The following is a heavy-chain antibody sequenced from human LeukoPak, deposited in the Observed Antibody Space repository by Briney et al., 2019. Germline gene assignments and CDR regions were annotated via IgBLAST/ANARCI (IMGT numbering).Heavy chain of an antibody. CDR1: GFTFGSYT. CDR2: IIGSSSII. CDR3: ARDSPYSGSPHSDAFDL. Sequence: GGSLRLSCAASGFTFGSYTMNWVRQAPGKGLEWLAYIIGSSSIIYYADSVKGRFTVSRDNAKSSLYLQMNSLRAEDTAVYYCARDSPYSGSPHSDAFDLWGQGTLVTVSS. J-gene: IGHJ3*01. D-gene: IGHD1-26*01. V-gene: IGHV3-48*04.